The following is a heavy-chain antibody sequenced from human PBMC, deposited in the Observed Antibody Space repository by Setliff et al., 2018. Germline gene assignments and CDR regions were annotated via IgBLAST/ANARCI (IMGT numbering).Heavy chain of an antibody. CDR2: IYYSGST. Sequence: PSETLSLTCTVSGGSISSGDYYWSWIRPPPGKGLEWIGYIYYSGSTYYNPSLKSRVTISVDTSKNQFSLKLSSVTAADTAVYYCARVMGGSYGFSWFDPWGQGTLVTVSS. V-gene: IGHV4-30-4*08. J-gene: IGHJ5*02. CDR1: GGSISSGDYY. CDR3: ARVMGGSYGFSWFDP. D-gene: IGHD1-26*01.